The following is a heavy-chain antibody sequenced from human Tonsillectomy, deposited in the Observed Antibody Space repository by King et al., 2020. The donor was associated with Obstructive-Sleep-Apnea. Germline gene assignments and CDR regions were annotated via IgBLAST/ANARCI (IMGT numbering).Heavy chain of an antibody. Sequence: QLQESGPGLVKPSDTLSLTCTVSGGSISSYYWSWIRQPPGKGLEWIGYIYYSGSTNYNPSLKGRVTMSVDTSTNQFFLKLSSVAAADTAVYYCARSTSYYYGMDVWGQGTTVTVSS. CDR3: ARSTSYYYGMDV. V-gene: IGHV4-59*08. CDR2: IYYSGST. CDR1: GGSISSYY. J-gene: IGHJ6*02.